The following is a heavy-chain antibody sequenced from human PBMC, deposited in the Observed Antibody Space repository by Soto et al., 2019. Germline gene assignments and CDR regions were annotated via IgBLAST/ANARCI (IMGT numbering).Heavy chain of an antibody. J-gene: IGHJ4*02. CDR1: NGSFSKYY. D-gene: IGHD3-10*01. Sequence: QLQQWGAGLLKPSETLSLTCAVYNGSFSKYYWNWIRQSPGKGLEWIGEINQSGATNYNPSLKSRVTISVDTSKNHFSLKLKSLTAADTAVYYCERVYYYASGRSFTYWGQGTLVTVSS. V-gene: IGHV4-34*01. CDR2: INQSGAT. CDR3: ERVYYYASGRSFTY.